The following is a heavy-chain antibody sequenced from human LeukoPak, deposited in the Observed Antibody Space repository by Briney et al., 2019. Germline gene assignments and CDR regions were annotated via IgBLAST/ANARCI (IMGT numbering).Heavy chain of an antibody. CDR2: IKQDGSEK. J-gene: IGHJ4*02. D-gene: IGHD6-13*01. Sequence: TGGSLRLSCAASGFTFSSYWMSWVPQAPGMGLEGVANIKQDGSEKYYVDSVKGRFTISRDNAKNSLYLKMNSLRAEDTAVYYCARDREGSSRRYFDYWGQGTLVTVSS. CDR3: ARDREGSSRRYFDY. V-gene: IGHV3-7*01. CDR1: GFTFSSYW.